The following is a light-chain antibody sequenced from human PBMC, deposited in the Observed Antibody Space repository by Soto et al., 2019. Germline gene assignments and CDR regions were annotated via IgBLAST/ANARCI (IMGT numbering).Light chain of an antibody. J-gene: IGLJ3*02. CDR1: SSDIGSYDR. Sequence: QSALTQPASVSGSPGQSITISCTGTSSDIGSYDRVSWYQWHPGKAPKLIIYEDNRRPSEISNRFSGSKSCNTASLTISGLQAEDEADYYCCSYAGSNIFAVFGGGTQLTVL. V-gene: IGLV2-23*01. CDR2: EDN. CDR3: CSYAGSNIFAV.